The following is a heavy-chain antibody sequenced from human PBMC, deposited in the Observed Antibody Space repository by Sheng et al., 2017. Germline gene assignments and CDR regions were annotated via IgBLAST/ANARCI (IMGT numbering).Heavy chain of an antibody. V-gene: IGHV1-18*01. CDR2: ISAYNGNT. J-gene: IGHJ6*03. CDR1: GYTFTSYG. Sequence: QVQLVQSGAEVKKPGASVKVSCKASGYTFTSYGISWVRQAPGQGLEWMGWISAYNGNTNYAQKLQGRVTMTTDTSTSTAYMELRSLRSDDTAVYYCARVGYCSSTSCMGWGYYYYYYMDVWGKGTTVTVSS. D-gene: IGHD2-2*01. CDR3: ARVGYCSSTSCMGWGYYYYYYMDV.